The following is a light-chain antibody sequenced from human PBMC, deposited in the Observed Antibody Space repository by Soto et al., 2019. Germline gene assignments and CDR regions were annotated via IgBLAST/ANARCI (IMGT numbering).Light chain of an antibody. Sequence: ETVMTQSPGTLSVSLGEGATLSCRASQSVSIHLAWYQQKPGQAPRLLIYGVSTKASGIPARFSGSGSGTEFTLTISSLQSEDFAVYYCQQYNNWPITFGQGTRLENK. CDR2: GVS. V-gene: IGKV3-15*01. J-gene: IGKJ5*01. CDR1: QSVSIH. CDR3: QQYNNWPIT.